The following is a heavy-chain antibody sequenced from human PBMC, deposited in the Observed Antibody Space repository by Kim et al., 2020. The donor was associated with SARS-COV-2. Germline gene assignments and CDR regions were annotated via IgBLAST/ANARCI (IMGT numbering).Heavy chain of an antibody. J-gene: IGHJ6*02. V-gene: IGHV3-74*01. CDR2: INSDGSST. D-gene: IGHD6-13*01. CDR3: ARGTDIAAAGSYYYYGMDV. CDR1: GFTFSSYW. Sequence: GGSLRLSCAASGFTFSSYWMHWVRQAPGKGLVWVSRINSDGSSTSYADSVKGRFTISRDNAKNTLYLQMNSLRAEDTAVYYCARGTDIAAAGSYYYYGMDVWGQGTTATVSS.